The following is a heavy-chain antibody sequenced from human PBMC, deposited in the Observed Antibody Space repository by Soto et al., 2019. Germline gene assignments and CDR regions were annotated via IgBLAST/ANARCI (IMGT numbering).Heavy chain of an antibody. V-gene: IGHV4-4*02. CDR2: IYRTGST. CDR3: ASRDRGTSVNY. D-gene: IGHD1-7*01. J-gene: IGHJ4*02. CDR1: VVSFTSNNW. Sequence: SDTLSLTCAFSVVSFTSNNWWTWVRQPPGQGLEWIGEIYRTGSTNYNPSLKSRVTISLDKSENQFPLKVTSLTAPDTAVYYCASRDRGTSVNYWGEGTGVTVSS.